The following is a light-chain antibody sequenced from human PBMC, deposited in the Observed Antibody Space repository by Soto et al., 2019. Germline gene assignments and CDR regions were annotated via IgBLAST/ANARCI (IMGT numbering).Light chain of an antibody. J-gene: IGKJ1*01. Sequence: EIVLTQSPGTLSVSPGERATLSCRASQSVSSKLDWYQQKPGQAPRLLFYGASTGATGIPARFSGSGSETEFTLSISSVQSEDFAVYYCQQYNNWPGTFGQGTKVEIK. V-gene: IGKV3-15*01. CDR2: GAS. CDR3: QQYNNWPGT. CDR1: QSVSSK.